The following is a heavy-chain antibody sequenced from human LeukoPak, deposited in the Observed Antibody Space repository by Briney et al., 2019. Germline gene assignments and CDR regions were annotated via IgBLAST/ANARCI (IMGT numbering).Heavy chain of an antibody. Sequence: GGSLRLSCAASGFTFSSYAMHWVRQAPGKGLEWVAVISYDGSNKYYADSVKGRFTISRDNSKNTLYLRMNSLRAEDTAVYYCARGAFYYDFWSGYYDYWGQGTLVTVSS. CDR3: ARGAFYYDFWSGYYDY. V-gene: IGHV3-30-3*01. J-gene: IGHJ4*02. D-gene: IGHD3-3*01. CDR1: GFTFSSYA. CDR2: ISYDGSNK.